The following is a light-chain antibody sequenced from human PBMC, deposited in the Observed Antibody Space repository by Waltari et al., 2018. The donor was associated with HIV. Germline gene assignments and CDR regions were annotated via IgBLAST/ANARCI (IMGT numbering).Light chain of an antibody. CDR2: GAS. Sequence: EIVLTQSPGTLSLSPGDTATLSCMTSETLKSTYLGWYQQHRDRTPRLLIYGASTRAPCIPDRFSGSGSGTEVNLTINGLEPEDFAVYYCHQYGSSFWTFGQGTKVEVK. J-gene: IGKJ1*01. V-gene: IGKV3-20*01. CDR1: ETLKSTY. CDR3: HQYGSSFWT.